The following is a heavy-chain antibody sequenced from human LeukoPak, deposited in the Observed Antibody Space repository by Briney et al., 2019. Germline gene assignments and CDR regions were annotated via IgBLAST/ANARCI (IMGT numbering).Heavy chain of an antibody. V-gene: IGHV3-64*01. J-gene: IGHJ4*02. CDR1: GFTFSSYA. CDR2: ITSNGGST. CDR3: ARGDSGSYAY. Sequence: PGGSLRLSCAASGFTFSSYAMSWVRQAPGKGLEYVSAITSNGGSTYYANSVKGRFTISRGNSKNTLYLQMGSLRADDMAVYYCARGDSGSYAYWGQGTLVTVSS. D-gene: IGHD1-26*01.